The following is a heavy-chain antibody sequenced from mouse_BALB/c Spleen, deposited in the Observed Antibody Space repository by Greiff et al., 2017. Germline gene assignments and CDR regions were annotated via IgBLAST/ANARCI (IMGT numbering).Heavy chain of an antibody. D-gene: IGHD3-1*01. V-gene: IGHV3-2*02. Sequence: EVQLQESGPGLVKPSQSLSLTCTVTGYSITSDYAWNWIRQFPGNKLEWMGYISYSGSTSYNPSLKSRISITRDTSKNQFVLQLNSVTTEDTATYYCARSRGYYFDYWGQGTTLTVSS. CDR3: ARSRGYYFDY. J-gene: IGHJ2*01. CDR1: GYSITSDYA. CDR2: ISYSGST.